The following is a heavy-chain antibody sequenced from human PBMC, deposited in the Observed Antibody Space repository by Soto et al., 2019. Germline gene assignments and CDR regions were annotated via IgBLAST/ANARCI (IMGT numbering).Heavy chain of an antibody. J-gene: IGHJ4*02. CDR3: ARGVYDFWSGHPKGLDY. V-gene: IGHV3-73*01. CDR1: GFTFSGSA. Sequence: GGSLRLSXAASGFTFSGSAMHWVRQASGKGLEWVGRIRSEANSYATAYAVSVKGKFTISRDDSRNTAYLQMNSLKTEDTAVYYCARGVYDFWSGHPKGLDYWGQGTVVTVSS. CDR2: IRSEANSYAT. D-gene: IGHD3-3*01.